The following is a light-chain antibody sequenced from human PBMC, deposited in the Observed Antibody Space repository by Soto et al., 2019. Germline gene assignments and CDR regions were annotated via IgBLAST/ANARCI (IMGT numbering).Light chain of an antibody. CDR2: GNN. V-gene: IGLV1-44*01. J-gene: IGLJ2*01. CDR3: EAWDASLKGHVV. CDR1: SSNIGSNK. Sequence: QSVLTQPPSASGTPGQRVTISCSGSSSNIGSNKVNWYQQLPGAAPKVLIYGNNQRPSGVPDRFSGSKSGTSASLAISGLQSEDEADYYCEAWDASLKGHVVFGGGTKVTVL.